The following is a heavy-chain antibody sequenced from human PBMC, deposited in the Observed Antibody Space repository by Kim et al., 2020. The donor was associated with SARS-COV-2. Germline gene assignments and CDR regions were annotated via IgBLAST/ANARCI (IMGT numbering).Heavy chain of an antibody. D-gene: IGHD3-22*01. Sequence: GGSLRLSCAASGFTFSSYEMNWVRQAPGKGLEWVSYISSSGSTIYYADSVKGRFTISRDNAKNSLYLQMNSLRAEDTAVYYCASSQTYYYDSRGPGWGQGTLVTVSS. CDR1: GFTFSSYE. J-gene: IGHJ4*02. V-gene: IGHV3-48*03. CDR2: ISSSGSTI. CDR3: ASSQTYYYDSRGPG.